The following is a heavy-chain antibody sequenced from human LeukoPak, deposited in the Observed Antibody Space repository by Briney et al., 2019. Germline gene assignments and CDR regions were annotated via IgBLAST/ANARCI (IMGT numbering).Heavy chain of an antibody. J-gene: IGHJ4*02. V-gene: IGHV4-39*07. CDR2: IYYSGST. CDR1: GGSISSSSYY. CDR3: ARGRIPGYSSSWSY. D-gene: IGHD6-13*01. Sequence: SETLSLTCTVSGGSISSSSYYWGWIRQPPGKGLEWIGSIYYSGSTYYNPSLKSRVTISVDTSKNQFSLKLSSVTAADTAVYYCARGRIPGYSSSWSYWGQGTLVTVSS.